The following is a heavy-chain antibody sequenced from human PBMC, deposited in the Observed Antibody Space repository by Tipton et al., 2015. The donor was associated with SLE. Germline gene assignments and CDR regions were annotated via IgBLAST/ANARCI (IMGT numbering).Heavy chain of an antibody. CDR1: GYSFTSYW. CDR2: IYPGDSDT. CDR3: ARRTVKSIAAAGDDY. J-gene: IGHJ4*02. Sequence: VQLVQSGAEVKKPGESLKISCKGSGYSFTSYWIGWVRQMPGKGLEWMGIIYPGDSDTRYSPSFQGHVTISADKSISTAYLQWSSLKASDTAMYYCARRTVKSIAAAGDDYWGQGTLVTVSS. V-gene: IGHV5-51*03. D-gene: IGHD6-13*01.